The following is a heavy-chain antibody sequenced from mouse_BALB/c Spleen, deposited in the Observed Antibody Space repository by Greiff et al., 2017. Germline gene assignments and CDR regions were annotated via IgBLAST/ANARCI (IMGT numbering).Heavy chain of an antibody. CDR2: INPSTGYT. CDR1: GYTFTSYW. Sequence: VQLHQSGAELAKPGASVKMSCKASGYTFTSYWMHWVKQRPGQGLEWIGYINPSTGYTEYNQKFKDKATLTADKSSSTAYMQLSSLTSEDSAVYYCARRGWGSSFDYWGQGTTLTVSS. CDR3: ARRGWGSSFDY. J-gene: IGHJ2*01. V-gene: IGHV1-7*01. D-gene: IGHD3-3*01.